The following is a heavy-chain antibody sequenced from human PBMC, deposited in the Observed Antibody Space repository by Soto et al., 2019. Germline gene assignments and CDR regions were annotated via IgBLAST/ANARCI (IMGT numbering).Heavy chain of an antibody. CDR1: GGTFSSYA. D-gene: IGHD3-22*01. V-gene: IGHV1-69*01. J-gene: IGHJ4*02. CDR2: IIPIFGTA. CDR3: ASRGYYDSSGYYPLNY. Sequence: KVSCKASGGTFSSYAISWVRQAPGQGLEWMGGIIPIFGTANYAQKFQGRVTITADESTSTAYMELSSLRSEGTAVYYCASRGYYDSSGYYPLNYRGQGTLVTVSS.